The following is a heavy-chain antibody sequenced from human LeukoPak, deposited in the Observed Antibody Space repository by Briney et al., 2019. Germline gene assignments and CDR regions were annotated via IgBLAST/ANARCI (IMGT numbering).Heavy chain of an antibody. CDR3: ARGGDFWIGRSHDY. CDR1: GFTFSSYW. CDR2: IKQDGSEK. D-gene: IGHD3-3*01. J-gene: IGHJ4*02. Sequence: PGGSLRLSCAASGFTFSSYWMSWVRQAPGKGLEWVANIKQDGSEKYYVDSVKGRFTISRDNAKNSLYLQLNSLRAEDTAVYYCARGGDFWIGRSHDYWGQGTLVTVSS. V-gene: IGHV3-7*01.